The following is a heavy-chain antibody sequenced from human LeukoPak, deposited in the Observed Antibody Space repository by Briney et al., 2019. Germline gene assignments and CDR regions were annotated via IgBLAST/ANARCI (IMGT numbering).Heavy chain of an antibody. CDR2: IHTSATT. D-gene: IGHD3-16*01. CDR1: GDSMRSFD. V-gene: IGHV4-4*07. J-gene: IGHJ5*02. Sequence: SETLSLTGTVSGDSMRSFDWSVIRQPAGKGLEWIGRIHTSATTWYNASLKSRVAMSVDTSKNEFSLRLTSVTAADTAVYYCARGDLYDGGGRNWFDPWGQGTLVTVSS. CDR3: ARGDLYDGGGRNWFDP.